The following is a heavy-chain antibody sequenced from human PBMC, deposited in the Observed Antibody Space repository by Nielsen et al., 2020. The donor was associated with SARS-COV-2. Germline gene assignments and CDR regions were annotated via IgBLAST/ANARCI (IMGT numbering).Heavy chain of an antibody. J-gene: IGHJ4*02. CDR2: IKQDGSEK. V-gene: IGHV3-7*01. CDR1: GFTFSSYW. D-gene: IGHD3-10*01. Sequence: GESLKISCAASGFTFSSYWMSWVRQAPGKGLEWVANIKQDGSEKYYADSVKGRFTISRDNSKNTLYLQMNSLRAEDTAVYYCARDAGTNFDYWGQGTLVTVSS. CDR3: ARDAGTNFDY.